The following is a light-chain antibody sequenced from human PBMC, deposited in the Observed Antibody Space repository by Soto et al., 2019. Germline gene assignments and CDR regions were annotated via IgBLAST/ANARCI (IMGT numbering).Light chain of an antibody. CDR1: QTITTD. CDR3: QQRSNWPAN. V-gene: IGKV3-11*01. CDR2: GAS. Sequence: PGERATLSCRASQTITTDLAWYNQKPGQPPRLLIYGASNRATGIPARFSGSGSGTDFTLTISNLEPEDFAVYYCQQRSNWPANFGQGTRLEIK. J-gene: IGKJ5*01.